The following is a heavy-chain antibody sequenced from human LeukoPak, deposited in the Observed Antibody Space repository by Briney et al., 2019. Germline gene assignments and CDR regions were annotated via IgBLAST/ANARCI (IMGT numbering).Heavy chain of an antibody. CDR3: AREDYYDFWSGYYTYSYFDY. CDR2: INTNIGGT. CDR1: GYTLTSYG. Sequence: GASVKVSCKASGYTLTSYGISWVRQAPGHGLEWMGRINTNIGGTNDAQKFQGRVTMTRDTSISTAYMELSRLRSDDTAVYYCAREDYYDFWSGYYTYSYFDYWGQGTLVTVSS. J-gene: IGHJ4*02. V-gene: IGHV1-2*06. D-gene: IGHD3-3*01.